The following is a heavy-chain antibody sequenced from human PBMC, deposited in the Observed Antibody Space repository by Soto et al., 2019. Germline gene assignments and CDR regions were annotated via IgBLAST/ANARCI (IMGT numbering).Heavy chain of an antibody. CDR3: ARGLQNDAFDI. CDR2: IWYDGSNK. V-gene: IGHV3-33*01. Sequence: QVQLVESGGGVVQPGRSLRLSCAASGFTFNSYGMHWVRQAPGKGLEWVAVIWYDGSNKYYADSVKGRFTISRDNSKNTLYLQMNSLRAEDTAVYYCARGLQNDAFDIWGQGTMVTVSS. CDR1: GFTFNSYG. J-gene: IGHJ3*02.